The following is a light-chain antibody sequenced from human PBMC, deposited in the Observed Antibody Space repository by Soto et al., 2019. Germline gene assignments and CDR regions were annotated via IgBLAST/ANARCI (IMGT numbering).Light chain of an antibody. J-gene: IGKJ4*01. CDR2: DAS. CDR3: QQYNSYLLT. V-gene: IGKV1-5*01. Sequence: DIPMTQSPSTLSASVGDRVTITCRASQSTSRWLAWYQQKPGKAPKLLIYDASSLASGVPSRFSGSGSGTEFTLTISSLQPDDFATYYCQQYNSYLLTFGGGTKVEIK. CDR1: QSTSRW.